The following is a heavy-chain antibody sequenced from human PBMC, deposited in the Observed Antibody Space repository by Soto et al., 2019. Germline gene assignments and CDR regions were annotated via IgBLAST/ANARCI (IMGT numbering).Heavy chain of an antibody. D-gene: IGHD3-22*01. Sequence: SVKVSCKASGGTFSSYAISWVRQAPGQGLEWMGGIIPIFGAANYAQKFQGRVTITADESTSTAYMELSSLRSEDTAVYYCARDYDSSGYYPYWGQGTLVTVSS. CDR1: GGTFSSYA. J-gene: IGHJ4*02. CDR2: IIPIFGAA. V-gene: IGHV1-69*13. CDR3: ARDYDSSGYYPY.